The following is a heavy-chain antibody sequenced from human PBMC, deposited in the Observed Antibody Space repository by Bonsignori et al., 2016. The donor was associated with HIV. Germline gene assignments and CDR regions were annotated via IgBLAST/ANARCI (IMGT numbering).Heavy chain of an antibody. V-gene: IGHV3-48*03. CDR3: VRDKKPSIFGILYYYNYMDV. Sequence: GGSLRLSCAASGFVFRVSEMSWVRQAPGKGLEWIAYIDSGGSPVFYADSVKGRFTISRDDANASLYLHLNSLRAEDTGVYYCVRDKKPSIFGILYYYNYMDVWGRGTAVTVSS. CDR2: IDSGGSPV. D-gene: IGHD3-3*02. J-gene: IGHJ6*03. CDR1: GFVFRVSE.